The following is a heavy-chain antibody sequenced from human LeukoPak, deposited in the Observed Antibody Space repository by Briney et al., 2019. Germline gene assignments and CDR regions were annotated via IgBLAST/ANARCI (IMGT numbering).Heavy chain of an antibody. V-gene: IGHV3-30-3*01. CDR1: GFTFSSYA. CDR2: ISYDGSNK. Sequence: GGSLRLSCAASGFTFSSYAMHWVRQAPGKGLEWVAVISYDGSNKYYADSVKGRFTISRDNSKNTLYLQMNSLRAEDTAVYYCAKDLAVVAPYFDYWGQGTLVTVSS. CDR3: AKDLAVVAPYFDY. J-gene: IGHJ4*02. D-gene: IGHD2-2*01.